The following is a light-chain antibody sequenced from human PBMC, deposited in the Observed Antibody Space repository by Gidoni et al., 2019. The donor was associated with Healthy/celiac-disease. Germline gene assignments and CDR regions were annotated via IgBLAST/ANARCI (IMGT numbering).Light chain of an antibody. CDR3: QAWDSSLAV. J-gene: IGLJ2*01. Sequence: SYELPQPPSVSASPGQTASITCSGDKLGDKYACWYQQKPGQSPVLVIYQDTKRPSGIPERFSGSNSGNTATLTISGTQAMDEADYYCQAWDSSLAVFGGGTKLTVL. CDR1: KLGDKY. V-gene: IGLV3-1*01. CDR2: QDT.